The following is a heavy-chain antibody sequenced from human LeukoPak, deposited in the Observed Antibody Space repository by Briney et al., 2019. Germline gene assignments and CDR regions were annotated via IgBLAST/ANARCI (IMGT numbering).Heavy chain of an antibody. Sequence: PGGSLRLSCAASGFTFDDYAMHWVRQAPGKGLEWVSGISWNSGSIGYADSVQGRFTISRDNAKNSLYLQMNSLRAEDTALYYCAKGANYDSSGYFTYWGQGTLVTVSS. V-gene: IGHV3-9*01. J-gene: IGHJ4*02. CDR2: ISWNSGSI. CDR3: AKGANYDSSGYFTY. CDR1: GFTFDDYA. D-gene: IGHD3-22*01.